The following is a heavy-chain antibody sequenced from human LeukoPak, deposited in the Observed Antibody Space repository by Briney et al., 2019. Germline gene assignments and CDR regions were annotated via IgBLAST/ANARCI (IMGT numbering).Heavy chain of an antibody. Sequence: ASVKVSCKASGYTFIGYYMHWVRQAPGQGLEWMGWINPNSGGTNYAQKFQGRVTMTRDTSISTAYMELSRLRSDDTAVYYCARGARSTNSGYYNIDYWGQGTLVTVSS. CDR2: INPNSGGT. J-gene: IGHJ4*02. CDR3: ARGARSTNSGYYNIDY. D-gene: IGHD3-22*01. CDR1: GYTFIGYY. V-gene: IGHV1-2*02.